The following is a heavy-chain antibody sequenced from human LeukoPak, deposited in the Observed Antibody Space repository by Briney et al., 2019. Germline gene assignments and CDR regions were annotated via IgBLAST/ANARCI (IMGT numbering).Heavy chain of an antibody. D-gene: IGHD6-13*01. V-gene: IGHV3-7*01. CDR3: ARDGTAAGLYFDL. J-gene: IGHJ4*01. CDR1: GFTFTDYW. Sequence: PGGSLRLSCEVSGFTFTDYWMNWVRQAPGKGPEWVASIRQDESEKTYVDSVKGRFTISRDNTKNSLSLQLNGLRAEDTAVYYCARDGTAAGLYFDLWGQGTLVTVSS. CDR2: IRQDESEK.